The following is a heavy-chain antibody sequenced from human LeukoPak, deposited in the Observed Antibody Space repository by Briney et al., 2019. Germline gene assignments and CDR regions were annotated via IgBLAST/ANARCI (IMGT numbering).Heavy chain of an antibody. Sequence: PGGSLRLSCVASGFTFSSYGMSWVRQAPGKGLEWVSGISSSGGSTYYADSVKGRFTISRDNSRNTLYLQMNSLRAEDTAVYYCARHLLWFGELSGGFDYWGQGTLVTVSS. CDR1: GFTFSSYG. CDR2: ISSSGGST. D-gene: IGHD3-10*01. V-gene: IGHV3-23*01. J-gene: IGHJ4*02. CDR3: ARHLLWFGELSGGFDY.